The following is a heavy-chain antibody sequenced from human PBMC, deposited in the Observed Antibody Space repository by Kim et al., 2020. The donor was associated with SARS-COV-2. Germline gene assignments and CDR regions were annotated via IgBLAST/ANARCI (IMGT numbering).Heavy chain of an antibody. J-gene: IGHJ4*02. CDR1: GGSFSGYY. CDR2: LNHSGST. CDR3: ASVPRGYYGSGSSPCFDY. D-gene: IGHD3-10*01. V-gene: IGHV4-34*01. Sequence: SETLSLTCAVYGGSFSGYYWSWIRQPPGKGLEWIGELNHSGSTNYNPSLKSRVTISVATSKNQFSLKLSSVTAADTAVYYCASVPRGYYGSGSSPCFDYWGQGTLVTVSS.